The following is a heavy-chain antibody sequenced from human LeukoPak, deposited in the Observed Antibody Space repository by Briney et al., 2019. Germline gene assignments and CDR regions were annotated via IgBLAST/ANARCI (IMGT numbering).Heavy chain of an antibody. D-gene: IGHD6-13*01. Sequence: SETLSLTCTVSGGSVSSSSYYWSWIRQPPGKGLEWIGHIYYSGSTDYNPSLKSRVTISVDTSKNQISLKLSSVTAADTAMYYCARDDSSSWGGAFDIWGQGTMATVSS. J-gene: IGHJ3*02. CDR2: IYYSGST. CDR3: ARDDSSSWGGAFDI. CDR1: GGSVSSSSYY. V-gene: IGHV4-61*01.